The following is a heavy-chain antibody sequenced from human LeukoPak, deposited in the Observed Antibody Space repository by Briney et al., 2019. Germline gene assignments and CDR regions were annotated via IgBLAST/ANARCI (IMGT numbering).Heavy chain of an antibody. CDR1: GGSISSYY. CDR3: ARDSTTRTTVTTYYYCGMDV. J-gene: IGHJ6*02. Sequence: SETLSLTCTVSGGSISSYYWSWIRQPPPKGLEWIGCIYYSGSTNYNPSLKSRVTLSVDTSKNQSSLKLSSVTAPDTAVYYCARDSTTRTTVTTYYYCGMDVWGQGTTVTVSS. D-gene: IGHD4-17*01. V-gene: IGHV4-59*01. CDR2: IYYSGST.